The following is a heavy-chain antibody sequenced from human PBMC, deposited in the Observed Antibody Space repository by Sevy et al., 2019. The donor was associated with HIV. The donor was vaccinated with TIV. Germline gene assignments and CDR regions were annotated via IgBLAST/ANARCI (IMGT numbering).Heavy chain of an antibody. CDR1: GGSISSSSYY. D-gene: IGHD3-3*01. CDR3: ARVFWTRLDY. V-gene: IGHV4-39*01. J-gene: IGHJ4*02. Sequence: SETLSLTCSVSGGSISSSSYYWGWVGQPPGKGLEWIGTIYYSGSTYYNPSLKSRVTISVDTSKNQFSLRLSSVTAADTAVYYCARVFWTRLDYWGQGTLVTVSS. CDR2: IYYSGST.